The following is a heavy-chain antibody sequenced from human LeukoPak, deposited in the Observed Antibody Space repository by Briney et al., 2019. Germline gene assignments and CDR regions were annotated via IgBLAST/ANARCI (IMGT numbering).Heavy chain of an antibody. CDR2: ISAYNGNT. D-gene: IGHD3-10*01. Sequence: GASVKVSCKASGYTFTSYGISWVRQAPGQGLEWMGWISAYNGNTNYAQKLQGRVTTTTDTSTSTAYMELRSLRSDDTAVYYCARDRVPRYYYGSGSFHWGQGTLVTVSS. V-gene: IGHV1-18*01. CDR1: GYTFTSYG. J-gene: IGHJ4*02. CDR3: ARDRVPRYYYGSGSFH.